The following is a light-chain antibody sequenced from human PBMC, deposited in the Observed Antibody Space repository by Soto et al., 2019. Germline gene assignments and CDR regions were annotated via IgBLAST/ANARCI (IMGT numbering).Light chain of an antibody. Sequence: QSVLTQPASVSGSPGQSITISCTGTSSDVGGYIYVCWYQQHPGKAPKLMIYEVSNRPSGVSNRFSGSKSGNTASLTISGLQAQDEADYYCSSYSRSSFYVFGTGTKVTVL. CDR1: SSDVGGYIY. V-gene: IGLV2-14*01. CDR2: EVS. CDR3: SSYSRSSFYV. J-gene: IGLJ1*01.